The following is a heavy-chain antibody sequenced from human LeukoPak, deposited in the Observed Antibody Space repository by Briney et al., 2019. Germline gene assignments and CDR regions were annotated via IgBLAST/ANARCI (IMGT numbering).Heavy chain of an antibody. J-gene: IGHJ4*02. Sequence: PGGSLRLSCAASGFTFSAYGIHWVRQAPGQGLEWVALIWYDGSKKYYADSVKGRFTISRDNTKNTLYLQLNSLRADDTAVYYCARDHSSSSTFDLWGQGTLVTVSS. CDR3: ARDHSSSSTFDL. CDR1: GFTFSAYG. V-gene: IGHV3-33*01. CDR2: IWYDGSKK. D-gene: IGHD6-6*01.